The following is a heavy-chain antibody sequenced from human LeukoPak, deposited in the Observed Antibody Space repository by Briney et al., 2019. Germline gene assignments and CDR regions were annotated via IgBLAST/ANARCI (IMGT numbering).Heavy chain of an antibody. CDR1: GYTFTSYA. J-gene: IGHJ4*02. Sequence: SVKVSCKASGYTFTSYAMNWVRQAPGQGLEWMGGIIPIFGTANYAQKFQGRVTITADKSTSTAYMELSSLRSEDTAVYYCAGEYYYDSSTQRYWGQGTLVTVSS. CDR3: AGEYYYDSSTQRY. D-gene: IGHD3-22*01. V-gene: IGHV1-69*06. CDR2: IIPIFGTA.